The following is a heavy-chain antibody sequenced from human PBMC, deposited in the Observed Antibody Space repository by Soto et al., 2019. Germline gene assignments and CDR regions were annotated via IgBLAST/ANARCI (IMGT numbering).Heavy chain of an antibody. CDR1: GGSISSGGYY. V-gene: IGHV4-31*03. Sequence: SETLSLTCTVSGGSISSGGYYWSWIRQHPGKGLEWIGYIYYSGSTYYNPSLKGRVTISVDTSKNQFSLKLSSVTAADTAVYYCAREWSTNFDYWGQGTLVTVSS. J-gene: IGHJ4*02. CDR2: IYYSGST. D-gene: IGHD2-15*01. CDR3: AREWSTNFDY.